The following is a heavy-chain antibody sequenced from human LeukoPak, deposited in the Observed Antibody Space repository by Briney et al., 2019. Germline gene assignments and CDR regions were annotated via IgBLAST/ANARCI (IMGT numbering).Heavy chain of an antibody. V-gene: IGHV4-4*02. J-gene: IGHJ6*02. D-gene: IGHD3-22*01. Sequence: SETLSLTCTVSGGSISRSNWWSWVRQPPGKGLEWIGEIHDTGSTNYNPPLKSRVTISVDTSKNQFSLKLSSVTAADTAVYYCARDWAGDSSGYYYRDYYYYYGMDVWGQGTTVTVSS. CDR3: ARDWAGDSSGYYYRDYYYYYGMDV. CDR2: IHDTGST. CDR1: GGSISRSNW.